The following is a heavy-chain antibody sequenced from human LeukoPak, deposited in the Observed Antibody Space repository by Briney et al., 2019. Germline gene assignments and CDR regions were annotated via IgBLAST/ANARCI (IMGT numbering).Heavy chain of an antibody. CDR3: AREGSWFGGGYFDY. CDR1: GYTFTGYY. J-gene: IGHJ4*02. Sequence: ASVKVSCKASGYTFTGYYMHWVRQAPGPGLEWMGWINPNSGGTNYAQKFQGWVTMTRDTSISTAYMELSRLRSDDTAVYYCAREGSWFGGGYFDYWGQGTLVTVSS. D-gene: IGHD3-10*01. V-gene: IGHV1-2*04. CDR2: INPNSGGT.